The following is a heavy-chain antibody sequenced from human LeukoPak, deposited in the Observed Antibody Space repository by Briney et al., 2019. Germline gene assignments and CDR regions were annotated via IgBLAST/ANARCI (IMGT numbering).Heavy chain of an antibody. D-gene: IGHD3-10*01. CDR2: IYHSGST. V-gene: IGHV4-30-2*01. CDR1: GGSISSGGYS. J-gene: IGHJ5*02. CDR3: ARNSWFRGYGSGSYYTRGYWFDP. Sequence: SETLSLTCAVSGGSISSGGYSWSWIRQPPGKGLEWIGYIYHSGSTYYNPSLKSRVTISVDRSKNQFSLKLSSVTAADTAVYYCARNSWFRGYGSGSYYTRGYWFDPWGQGTLVTVSS.